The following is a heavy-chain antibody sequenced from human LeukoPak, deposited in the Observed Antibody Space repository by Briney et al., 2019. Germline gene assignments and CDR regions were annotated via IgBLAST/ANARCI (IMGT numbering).Heavy chain of an antibody. J-gene: IGHJ6*03. V-gene: IGHV4-34*01. CDR2: INHSGST. CDR3: ARVKDPAGYYYYYYMDV. Sequence: SETLSLTSAIYGGSFSGHYWRWIRQAPGKVLGRIGEINHSGSTNYNPSLKSRVAISVDTSKNQFSLKLTSVTAADTAVYYCARVKDPAGYYYYYYMDVWGKGTTVTVSS. CDR1: GGSFSGHY.